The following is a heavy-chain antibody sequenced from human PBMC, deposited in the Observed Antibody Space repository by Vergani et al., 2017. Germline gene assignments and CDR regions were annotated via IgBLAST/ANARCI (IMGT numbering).Heavy chain of an antibody. V-gene: IGHV3-15*01. CDR3: TTESLYYDFWSGYSVFILDY. Sequence: EVQLVESGGGLVKPGGSLRLSCAASGFTFSNAWMSWVRQAPGKGLEWVGRIKSKTDGGTTDYAAPVKGRFTISRDDSKNTLYLQTNSLKTEDTAVYYCTTESLYYDFWSGYSVFILDYWGQGTLVTVSS. J-gene: IGHJ4*02. CDR1: GFTFSNAW. D-gene: IGHD3-3*01. CDR2: IKSKTDGGTT.